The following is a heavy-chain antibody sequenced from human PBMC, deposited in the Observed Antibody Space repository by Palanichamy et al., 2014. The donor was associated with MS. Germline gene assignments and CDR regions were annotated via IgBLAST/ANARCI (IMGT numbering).Heavy chain of an antibody. CDR1: GLIFSKYA. CDR2: VSAAGENT. Sequence: DVQVLEAGGGLIQPGGSLRMSCGVSGLIFSKYAMAWVRRAPGKGLEWVASVSAAGENTCYATSVKGRFTISRDNSKNIVSLQMNSLGVEDTATYYCATDRRYYDRRDNYGWSDFWGQGALVTVSS. D-gene: IGHD3-16*01. J-gene: IGHJ5*01. CDR3: ATDRRYYDRRDNYGWSDF. V-gene: IGHV3-23*01.